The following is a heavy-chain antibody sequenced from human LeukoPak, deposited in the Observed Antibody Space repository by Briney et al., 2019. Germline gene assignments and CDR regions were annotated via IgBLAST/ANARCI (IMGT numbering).Heavy chain of an antibody. CDR3: ARYSSGWSTAGFDY. Sequence: SETLSLTCTVSGGSISSGSYYWSWIRQPAGKGLEWIGRFYTSGSTNYNPSLQSRVTISVDTSKNQFSLRLTSVTAADTAVYYCARYSSGWSTAGFDYWGQGTLVTVSS. CDR2: FYTSGST. CDR1: GGSISSGSYY. D-gene: IGHD6-19*01. J-gene: IGHJ4*02. V-gene: IGHV4-61*02.